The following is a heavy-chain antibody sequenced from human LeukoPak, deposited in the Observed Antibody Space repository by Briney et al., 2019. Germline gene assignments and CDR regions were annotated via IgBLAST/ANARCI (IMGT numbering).Heavy chain of an antibody. CDR3: AKDLGGYSYGYVESYYGMDV. J-gene: IGHJ6*02. CDR1: GLTFSDYY. V-gene: IGHV3-11*01. CDR2: ISDSGSTI. D-gene: IGHD5-18*01. Sequence: GGSLRLSCAASGLTFSDYYMSWLRQAPGKGLEWVSYISDSGSTIFYADSVKGRFTISRDNAKNSLYLQMNSLRAEDTAVYYCAKDLGGYSYGYVESYYGMDVWGQGTTVTVSS.